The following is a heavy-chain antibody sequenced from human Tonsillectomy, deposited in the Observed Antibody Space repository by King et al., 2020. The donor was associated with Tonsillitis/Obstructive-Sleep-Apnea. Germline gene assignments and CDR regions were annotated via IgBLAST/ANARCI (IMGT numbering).Heavy chain of an antibody. CDR1: GFTFSSYG. D-gene: IGHD3-3*01. Sequence: VQLVESGGGVVQPGRSLRLSCAASGFTFSSYGMHWVRQAPGKGLEWVAVIWYDGSNKYYADSVKGRFTISRDNSKNTLYLPMNSLRAEDTAVYYCARAYGLEQTPWDYFYYWGQGTLVTVSS. CDR3: ARAYGLEQTPWDYFYY. J-gene: IGHJ4*02. V-gene: IGHV3-33*01. CDR2: IWYDGSNK.